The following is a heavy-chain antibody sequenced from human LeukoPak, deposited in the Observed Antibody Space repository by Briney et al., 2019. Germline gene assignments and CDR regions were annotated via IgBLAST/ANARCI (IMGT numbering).Heavy chain of an antibody. CDR3: ARDDRFDP. V-gene: IGHV3-43*01. CDR1: GFTFDDYT. CDR2: ISWDGGST. J-gene: IGHJ5*02. Sequence: PGGSLRLSCAASGFTFDDYTMHWVRQAPGKGLEWVSLISWDGGSTYYADSVKGRFTISRDNAKNSLYLQMNSLRAEDTAVYYCARDDRFDPWGQGTLVTVSS.